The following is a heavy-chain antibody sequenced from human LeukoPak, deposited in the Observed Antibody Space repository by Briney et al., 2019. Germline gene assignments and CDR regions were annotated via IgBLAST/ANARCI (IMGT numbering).Heavy chain of an antibody. CDR3: AKDQQGYDSPYPDY. CDR2: ISYDGSNK. J-gene: IGHJ4*02. V-gene: IGHV3-30*18. Sequence: GGSLRLSCAASGFTFSSYGMHWVRQAPGKGLEWVAVISYDGSNKYYADSVKGRFTISRDNSKNTLYLQMNSLRAEDTAVYYCAKDQQGYDSPYPDYWGQGTLVTVSS. CDR1: GFTFSSYG. D-gene: IGHD5-12*01.